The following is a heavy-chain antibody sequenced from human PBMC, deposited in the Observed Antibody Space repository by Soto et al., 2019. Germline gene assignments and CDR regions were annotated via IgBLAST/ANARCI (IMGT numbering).Heavy chain of an antibody. CDR1: GFTFSSYA. V-gene: IGHV3-23*01. CDR3: AKSGSHSYFDY. CDR2: ITPSGDNT. D-gene: IGHD1-26*01. J-gene: IGHJ4*02. Sequence: LRLSCAASGFTFSSYAINWVRQAPGKGLEWVSAITPSGDNTYYADSVKGRFTISRDNSRNTLYLQMTSLRADDTAVYYCAKSGSHSYFDYWGQGTLVTVSS.